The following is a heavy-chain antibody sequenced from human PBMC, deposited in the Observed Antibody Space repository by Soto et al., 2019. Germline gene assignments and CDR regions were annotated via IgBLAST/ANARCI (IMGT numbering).Heavy chain of an antibody. Sequence: QVQLVQSGAEVKKPGSSVKVSCKASGGTFSSYAISWVRQAPGQGLEWMGGIIPIFGTANYAQKFQGRVMITADESTSTAYMELSSLRSEDTAVFYCARVPVDTAMRGYYGMDVWGQGTTVTVSS. V-gene: IGHV1-69*12. CDR2: IIPIFGTA. J-gene: IGHJ6*02. D-gene: IGHD5-18*01. CDR1: GGTFSSYA. CDR3: ARVPVDTAMRGYYGMDV.